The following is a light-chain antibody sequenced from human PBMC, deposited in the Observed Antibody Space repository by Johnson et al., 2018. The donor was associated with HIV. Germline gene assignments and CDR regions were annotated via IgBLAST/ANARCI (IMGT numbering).Light chain of an antibody. J-gene: IGLJ1*01. V-gene: IGLV1-51*02. CDR2: ENN. Sequence: QSVLTQPPSVSAAPGQKVTISCSGSSSNIGNNYVSWYQQLPGTAPKLLIYENNKRPSAIPDRFSGSKSGTSATLGITGLQTGDEADYYCGTWDSSLREVFGTGTKVTVL. CDR1: SSNIGNNY. CDR3: GTWDSSLREV.